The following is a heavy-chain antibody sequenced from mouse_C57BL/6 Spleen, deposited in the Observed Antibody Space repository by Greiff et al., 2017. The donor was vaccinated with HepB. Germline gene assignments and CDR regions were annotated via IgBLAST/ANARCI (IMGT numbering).Heavy chain of an antibody. V-gene: IGHV1-15*01. CDR2: IDPETGGT. D-gene: IGHD1-1*01. J-gene: IGHJ2*01. CDR3: TRAFTTVVATDYFDY. CDR1: GYTFTDYE. Sequence: QVQLQQSGAELVRPGASVTQSCKASGYTFTDYEMHWVKQTPVHGLEWIGAIDPETGGTAYNQKFKGKAILTADKSSSTAYMELRSLTSEDSAVYYCTRAFTTVVATDYFDYWGQGTTLTVSS.